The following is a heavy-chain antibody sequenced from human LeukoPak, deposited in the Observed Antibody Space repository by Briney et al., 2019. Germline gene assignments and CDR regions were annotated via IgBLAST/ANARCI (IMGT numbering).Heavy chain of an antibody. V-gene: IGHV3-21*01. CDR3: ARGVLWFGELFRPDAFDI. J-gene: IGHJ3*02. CDR1: GFTFSSYR. CDR2: ISSSSSYI. D-gene: IGHD3-10*01. Sequence: GGSLRLSCAASGFTFSSYRMNWVRQAPGKGLEWVSSISSSSSYIYYADSVKGRFTISRDNAKNSLYLQMSSLRAADTAVYYCARGVLWFGELFRPDAFDIWGQGTMVTVSS.